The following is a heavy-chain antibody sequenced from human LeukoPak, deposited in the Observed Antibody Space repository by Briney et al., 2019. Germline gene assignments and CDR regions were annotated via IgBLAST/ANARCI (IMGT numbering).Heavy chain of an antibody. J-gene: IGHJ4*02. Sequence: GGSLRLSCAASGFTFTSYSMNWVRQAPGKRLEWVSSISSSSSYIYYADSVKGRFTISRDNAKNSLYLQMNSLRAEDTAVYYCARDLYGDYAGDYWGQGTLVTVSS. CDR2: ISSSSSYI. D-gene: IGHD4-17*01. CDR1: GFTFTSYS. V-gene: IGHV3-21*01. CDR3: ARDLYGDYAGDY.